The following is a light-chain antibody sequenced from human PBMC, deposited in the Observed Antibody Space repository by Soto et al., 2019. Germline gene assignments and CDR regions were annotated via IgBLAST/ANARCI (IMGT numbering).Light chain of an antibody. Sequence: EIVMTQSPATLSVSPGERATLSCRASQSVSSDLVWYQQKAGQAPRLLIYDTSTRATGIPARFSGSGSGTEFTLTISSLQSEDFAVYYCQQYVTSPLTFGGGTKVDIK. CDR3: QQYVTSPLT. J-gene: IGKJ4*01. CDR1: QSVSSD. CDR2: DTS. V-gene: IGKV3-15*01.